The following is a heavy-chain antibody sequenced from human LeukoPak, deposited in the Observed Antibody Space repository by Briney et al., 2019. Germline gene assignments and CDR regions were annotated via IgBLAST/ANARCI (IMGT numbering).Heavy chain of an antibody. V-gene: IGHV4-59*01. CDR2: IDYSGST. D-gene: IGHD3-10*01. Sequence: SETLSLTCTVSGGSISSYYWSWIRQPPGKGLEWIGYIDYSGSTNYNPSLKSRVTISVDTSKNQFSLKLSSVTAADTAVYYCARVGTYGSGSYLSWLDYWGQGTLVTVSS. CDR1: GGSISSYY. CDR3: ARVGTYGSGSYLSWLDY. J-gene: IGHJ4*02.